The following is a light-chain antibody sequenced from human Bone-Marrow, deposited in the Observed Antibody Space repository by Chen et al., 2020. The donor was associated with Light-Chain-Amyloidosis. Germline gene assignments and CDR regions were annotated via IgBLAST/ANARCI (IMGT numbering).Light chain of an antibody. CDR3: CSDGGDSWV. J-gene: IGLJ3*02. CDR1: NSDVCRYDY. V-gene: IGLV2-8*01. CDR2: EVI. Sequence: HSALTQPPSASGSPGQSVTISCTGTNSDVCRYDYVSWYQQHPGKAPNFLIYEVIKRSSGAPDGYSGCKSGNTASRTVSGLQAEDEADYDWCSDGGDSWVFGGGTKLTVL.